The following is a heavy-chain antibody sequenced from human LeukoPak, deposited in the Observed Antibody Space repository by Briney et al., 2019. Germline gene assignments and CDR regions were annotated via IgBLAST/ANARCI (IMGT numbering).Heavy chain of an antibody. Sequence: PSETLSLTCTVSGGSISDYYWSWIRQPPGKGLEWIGYIYYSGSTNSGSTNYNPSLKSRVTISVDTSKNQLSLKLSSVTAADTAVYYCARGWVYLDYWGQGTLATVSS. CDR1: GGSISDYY. V-gene: IGHV4-59*01. CDR3: ARGWVYLDY. CDR2: IYYSGSTNSGST. J-gene: IGHJ4*02. D-gene: IGHD1-26*01.